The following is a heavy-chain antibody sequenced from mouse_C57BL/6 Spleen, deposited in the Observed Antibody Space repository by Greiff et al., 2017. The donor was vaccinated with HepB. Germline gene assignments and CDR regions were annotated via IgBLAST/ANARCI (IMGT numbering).Heavy chain of an antibody. CDR3: FPRGYYSNYYAMDY. J-gene: IGHJ4*01. Sequence: QVQLQQSGAELVKPGASVKISCKASGYAFSSYWMNWVKQRPGKGLEWIGQIYPGDGDTNYNGKFKGKATLTADKSSSTAYMQLSSLTSEDSAVYFCFPRGYYSNYYAMDYWGQGTSVTVSS. D-gene: IGHD2-5*01. V-gene: IGHV1-80*01. CDR1: GYAFSSYW. CDR2: IYPGDGDT.